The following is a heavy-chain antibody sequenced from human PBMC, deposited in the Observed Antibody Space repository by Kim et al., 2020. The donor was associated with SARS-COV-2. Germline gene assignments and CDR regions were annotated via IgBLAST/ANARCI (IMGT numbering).Heavy chain of an antibody. CDR2: INHSGST. Sequence: SETLSLTCAVYGGSFSGYYWSWIRQPPGKGLEWIGEINHSGSTNYNPSLKSRVTISVDTSKNQFSLKLSSVTAADTAVYYCASVGQYSSGPGGLRYFDWLSRDFYYYYGMDVWGQGTTVTVSS. CDR1: GGSFSGYY. J-gene: IGHJ6*02. D-gene: IGHD3-9*01. V-gene: IGHV4-34*01. CDR3: ASVGQYSSGPGGLRYFDWLSRDFYYYYGMDV.